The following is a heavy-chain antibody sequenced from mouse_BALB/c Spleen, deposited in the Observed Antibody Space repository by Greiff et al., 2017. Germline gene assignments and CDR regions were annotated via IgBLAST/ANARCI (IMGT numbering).Heavy chain of an antibody. D-gene: IGHD4-1*01. V-gene: IGHV1S137*01. CDR1: GYTFTAYA. Sequence: VQLQQSGAELVRPGVSVKISCKGSGYTFTAYAMHWVKQSHAKSLEWIGVISTYYGDASYNQKFKGKATMTVDKSSSPAYMELARLTSEDSAIYYCSREKLGRFAYWGQGTLVTVSA. CDR3: SREKLGRFAY. J-gene: IGHJ3*01. CDR2: ISTYYGDA.